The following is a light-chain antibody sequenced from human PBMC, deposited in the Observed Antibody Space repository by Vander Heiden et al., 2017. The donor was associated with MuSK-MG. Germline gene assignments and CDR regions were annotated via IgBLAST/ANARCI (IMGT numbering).Light chain of an antibody. V-gene: IGLV3-1*01. CDR2: KDK. CDR1: TLDKAF. J-gene: IGLJ2*01. CDR3: QAGASSTAVV. Sequence: SSALTQPPSVSVSPGQTAKITCSGDTLDKAFASWYQQRPGPPPVLATYKDKKRPSGIPGRFSGSSSGTTATLTISGTQAMDDADYYCQAGASSTAVVFGGGTKLTVL.